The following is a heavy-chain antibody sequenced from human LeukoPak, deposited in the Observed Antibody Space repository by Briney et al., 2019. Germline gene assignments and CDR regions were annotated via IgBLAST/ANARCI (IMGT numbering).Heavy chain of an antibody. CDR1: GFTFKLYW. D-gene: IGHD4-17*01. CDR3: ARWVTTIDY. J-gene: IGHJ4*02. V-gene: IGHV3-74*01. Sequence: QAGGSLRLSCAASGFTFKLYWMHWVRQVPGKRPVWVSRINDDGSDTIYADSVRGRFTISRDDAKNTVYLQMNNLRAEDTAVYYCARWVTTIDYWGQGTLVTVSS. CDR2: INDDGSDT.